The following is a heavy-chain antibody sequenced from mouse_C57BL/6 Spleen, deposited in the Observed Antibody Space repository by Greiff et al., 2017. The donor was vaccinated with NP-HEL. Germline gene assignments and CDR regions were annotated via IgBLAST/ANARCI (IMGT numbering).Heavy chain of an antibody. CDR1: GYTFTSYW. CDR2: IHPNSGST. J-gene: IGHJ4*01. CDR3: VRVRQWYARDD. V-gene: IGHV1-64*01. Sequence: QVQLQQSGAELVKPGASVKLSCKASGYTFTSYWMHWVKQRPGQGLEWIGMIHPNSGSTNSNEKFKSKATLTVDKSSSTAYMQLSSLTSEDSAVYYCVRVRQWYARDDWGQGTSVTVSS. D-gene: IGHD2-14*01.